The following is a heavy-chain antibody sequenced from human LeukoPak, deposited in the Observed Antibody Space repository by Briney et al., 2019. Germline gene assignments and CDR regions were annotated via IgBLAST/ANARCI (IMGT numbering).Heavy chain of an antibody. CDR2: ISAYNGNT. Sequence: ASVKVSCKASGYTFTSYGISWVRQAPGQGLEWMGWISAYNGNTNYAQKLQGRVTTTTDTSTSTAYMELSRLRSDDTAVYYCARDGVAADAFDIWGQGTMVTVSS. CDR1: GYTFTSYG. D-gene: IGHD6-13*01. V-gene: IGHV1-18*01. CDR3: ARDGVAADAFDI. J-gene: IGHJ3*02.